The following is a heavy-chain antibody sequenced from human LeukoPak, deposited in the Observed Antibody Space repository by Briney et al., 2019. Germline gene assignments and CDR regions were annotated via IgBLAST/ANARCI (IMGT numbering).Heavy chain of an antibody. V-gene: IGHV3-23*01. CDR3: AKQSYARSLGE. J-gene: IGHJ4*02. D-gene: IGHD2-8*01. CDR2: TNSGGTST. Sequence: GGSLRLSCATSGFPFSDFSTSWVRQAPGKGLEWISTTNSGGTSTYYAESVKGRFTISRDNSKNTLYLQMSSLRVEDTAVYYCAKQSYARSLGEGGPGTLVSVSS. CDR1: GFPFSDFS.